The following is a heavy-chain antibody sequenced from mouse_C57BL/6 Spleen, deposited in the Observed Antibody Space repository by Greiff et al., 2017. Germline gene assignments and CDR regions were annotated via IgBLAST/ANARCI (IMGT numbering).Heavy chain of an antibody. V-gene: IGHV7-3*01. CDR1: GFTFTDYY. CDR2: IRNKANGYPT. D-gene: IGHD4-1*02. J-gene: IGHJ1*03. CDR3: ARTTGTWYFDV. Sequence: EVMLVESGGGLVQPGGSLRLSCAASGFTFTDYYMSWVRQPPGKALEWLGFIRNKANGYPTEYSASVKGRFTISRDNSQSILYLQMNALRAEDSATYYCARTTGTWYFDVWGTGTTVTVSS.